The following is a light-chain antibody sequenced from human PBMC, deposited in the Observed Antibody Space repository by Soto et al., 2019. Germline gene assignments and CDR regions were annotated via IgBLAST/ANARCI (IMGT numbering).Light chain of an antibody. V-gene: IGLV1-51*01. J-gene: IGLJ3*02. CDR1: SSNLGNNY. CDR2: DNN. Sequence: QSVLTQPPSVSAAPGQQVTISCYGSSSNLGNNYVNWYQQLPGTAPKLLIYDNNKRPSGIPDRFSGSKSGTSATLGITGLQTGDEADYYCGTWDSSLSAGVFCGGTKVTVL. CDR3: GTWDSSLSAGV.